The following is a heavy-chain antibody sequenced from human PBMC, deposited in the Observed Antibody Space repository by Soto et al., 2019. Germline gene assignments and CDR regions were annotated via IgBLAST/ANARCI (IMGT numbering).Heavy chain of an antibody. V-gene: IGHV1-18*01. CDR1: GYIFSNFG. J-gene: IGHJ6*02. CDR3: AKDAGSWFYYFYGMDV. CDR2: ISGYNDNT. D-gene: IGHD2-15*01. Sequence: QIQLEQSRPELRKPGASVKVSCKASGYIFSNFGFSWVRQAPGQGLEWMGWISGYNDNTNSAQKFQDRLRMTTDISTGTAYMELTTLRSEDTAVYYCAKDAGSWFYYFYGMDVWGQGTTVTVSS.